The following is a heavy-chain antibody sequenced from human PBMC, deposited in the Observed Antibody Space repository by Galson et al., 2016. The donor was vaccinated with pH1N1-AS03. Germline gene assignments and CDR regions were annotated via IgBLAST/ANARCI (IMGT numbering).Heavy chain of an antibody. D-gene: IGHD3-16*02. Sequence: LSLTCAVSGGSTTSPDWWTWVRQPPGKGLEWIGEVHYSGTTSYNPSLNSRVTMSIDKSNNQFSLNLGSVTAADTAVYFCASAGYHTPGYHYWGQGALVTVSS. J-gene: IGHJ4*02. V-gene: IGHV4-4*01. CDR2: VHYSGTT. CDR1: GGSTTSPDW. CDR3: ASAGYHTPGYHY.